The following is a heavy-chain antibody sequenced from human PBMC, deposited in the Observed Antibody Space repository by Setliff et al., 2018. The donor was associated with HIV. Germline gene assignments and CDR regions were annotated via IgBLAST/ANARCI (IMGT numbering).Heavy chain of an antibody. J-gene: IGHJ5*02. CDR2: IYTSGST. V-gene: IGHV4-4*07. D-gene: IGHD3-9*01. Sequence: SETLSLTCTVSGGSISSYYWSWIRQPAGKGLEWIGRIYTSGSTNYNPSLKSRVTMSVDTSKNRFSLKPSSVTAADTAVYYCARGDDILTGYYDNWFDPWGQGTLVTVSS. CDR3: ARGDDILTGYYDNWFDP. CDR1: GGSISSYY.